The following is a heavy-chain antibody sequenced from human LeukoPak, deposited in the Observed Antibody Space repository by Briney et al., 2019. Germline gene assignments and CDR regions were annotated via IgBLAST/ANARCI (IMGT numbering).Heavy chain of an antibody. V-gene: IGHV1-2*02. D-gene: IGHD2-8*01. CDR3: ARQLPLGGRYCTNGVCGREITPRAFDI. Sequence: GASVKVSCKASGYTFTGYYMHWVRQAPGQGLEWMGWINPNSGGTNYAQKFQGRVTMTRDTSISTAYMELSRLRSEDTAVYYCARQLPLGGRYCTNGVCGREITPRAFDIWGQGTMVTVSS. J-gene: IGHJ3*02. CDR1: GYTFTGYY. CDR2: INPNSGGT.